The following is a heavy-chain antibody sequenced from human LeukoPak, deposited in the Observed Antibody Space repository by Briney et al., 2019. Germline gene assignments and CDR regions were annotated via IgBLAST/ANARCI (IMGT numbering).Heavy chain of an antibody. CDR1: GGTFSSYA. V-gene: IGHV1-69*05. CDR2: IIPTFGTA. Sequence: PSASVKVSCKASGGTFSSYAISWVRQAPGQGLEWMGGIIPTFGTANYAQKFQGRVTMTTDTSTSTAYMELRSLRSDDTAVYYCARDNQNYYYYGMDVWGQGTTVTVSS. CDR3: ARDNQNYYYYGMDV. J-gene: IGHJ6*02.